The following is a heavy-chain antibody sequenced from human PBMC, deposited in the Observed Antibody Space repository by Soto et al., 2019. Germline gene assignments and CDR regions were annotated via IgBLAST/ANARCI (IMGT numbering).Heavy chain of an antibody. CDR1: GYTFTSYG. J-gene: IGHJ4*02. D-gene: IGHD2-8*01. Sequence: GKVSCKASGYTFTSYGISWVRQAPGQGLEWMGWISAYNGNTNYAQKLQGRVTMTTDTSTSTAYMELRSLRSDDTAVYYCAREHYCTNGVCYDYWGQGTLVTVSS. CDR3: AREHYCTNGVCYDY. V-gene: IGHV1-18*04. CDR2: ISAYNGNT.